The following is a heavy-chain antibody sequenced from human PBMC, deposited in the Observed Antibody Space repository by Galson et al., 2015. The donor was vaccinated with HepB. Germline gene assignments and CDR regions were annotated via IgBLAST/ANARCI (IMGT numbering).Heavy chain of an antibody. Sequence: SVKVSCKASGYTFTAYYLHWVRQAPGQGLEWMGRINPHTGDNNYAQPFQGRVTMTRDTSISTAYMELSRLSSDDTVVYYCTKEGSSNDFDFWGQGTLVTVSS. V-gene: IGHV1-2*05. CDR2: INPHTGDN. CDR1: GYTFTAYY. J-gene: IGHJ4*02. CDR3: TKEGSSNDFDF. D-gene: IGHD6-13*01.